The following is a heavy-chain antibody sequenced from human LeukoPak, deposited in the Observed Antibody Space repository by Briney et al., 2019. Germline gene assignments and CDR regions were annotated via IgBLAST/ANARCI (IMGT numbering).Heavy chain of an antibody. CDR2: ISGSGGIT. V-gene: IGHV3-23*01. CDR3: ARVARGDGYNFDY. D-gene: IGHD5-24*01. J-gene: IGHJ4*02. Sequence: VGSLRLSCTASGFAFSNYAMAWVRQAPGKGLEWVSGISGSGGITYYADSVKGRFTISRDNAKNSLYLQMNSLRAEDTAVYYCARVARGDGYNFDYWGRGTVDSVSS. CDR1: GFAFSNYA.